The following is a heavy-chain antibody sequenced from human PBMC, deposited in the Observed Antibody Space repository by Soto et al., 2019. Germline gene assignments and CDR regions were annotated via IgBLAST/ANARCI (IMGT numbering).Heavy chain of an antibody. Sequence: QVQLVESGGGVVQPRRSLRLSCAASGFTFSSYAMHWVRQAPGKGLEWVAVISYDGSNKYYADSVKGRFTISRDNSKNTLYLQMNSLRAEDTAVYYCARDSYRTAMVSRNPRLRIHYFDYWGQGTLVTVSS. CDR1: GFTFSSYA. CDR3: ARDSYRTAMVSRNPRLRIHYFDY. V-gene: IGHV3-30-3*01. J-gene: IGHJ4*02. D-gene: IGHD5-18*01. CDR2: ISYDGSNK.